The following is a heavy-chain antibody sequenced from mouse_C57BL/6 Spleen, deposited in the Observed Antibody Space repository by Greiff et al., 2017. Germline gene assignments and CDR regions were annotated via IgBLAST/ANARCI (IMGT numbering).Heavy chain of an antibody. Sequence: EVKVVESGGGLVKPGGSLKLSCAASGFTFSSYAMSWVRQTPEKRLEWVATISDGGSYTYYPDNVKGRFTISRDNAKNNLYLQMSHLKSEDTAMYYCARGLRGYFDVWGTGTTVTVSS. V-gene: IGHV5-4*03. CDR2: ISDGGSYT. D-gene: IGHD1-1*01. J-gene: IGHJ1*03. CDR1: GFTFSSYA. CDR3: ARGLRGYFDV.